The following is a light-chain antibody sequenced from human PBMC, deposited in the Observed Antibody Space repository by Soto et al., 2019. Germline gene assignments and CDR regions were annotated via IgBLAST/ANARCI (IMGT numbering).Light chain of an antibody. Sequence: QSVLTQPPSASGTPGQRVTISCSGSSSNIGSNTVNWDQQLPGTAPKLLIYSNNQRPSGVPDRFSGSKSGTSASLAISGLQAEDEADYHCAAWDDSLNGLVVFGGGTKLTVL. CDR1: SSNIGSNT. V-gene: IGLV1-44*01. CDR3: AAWDDSLNGLVV. CDR2: SNN. J-gene: IGLJ2*01.